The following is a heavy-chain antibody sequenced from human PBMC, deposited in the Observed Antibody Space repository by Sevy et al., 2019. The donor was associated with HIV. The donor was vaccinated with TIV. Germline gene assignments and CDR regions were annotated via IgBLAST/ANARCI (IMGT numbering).Heavy chain of an antibody. J-gene: IGHJ6*02. D-gene: IGHD4-17*01. CDR1: GFTLSDYY. V-gene: IGHV3-11*01. CDR3: ARDHVKDGDLGDYYYFAMDV. Sequence: WGSLRLSCAASGFTLSDYYMSWIRQAPGKGLQWISYISGSGDTIYYADSVKGRFTISRDNTKNSLYLQMNNLRAEDTAIYYCARDHVKDGDLGDYYYFAMDVWGRGTTVTVSS. CDR2: ISGSGDTI.